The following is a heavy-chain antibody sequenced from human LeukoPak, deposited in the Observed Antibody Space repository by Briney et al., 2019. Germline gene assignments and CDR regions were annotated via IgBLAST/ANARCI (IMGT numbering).Heavy chain of an antibody. D-gene: IGHD6-19*01. Sequence: GGSLRLSCAASGFTVSSNYMGWVRQAPGKGLDWVSVIYSGGSAYYAESVKGRFTISRDSSKNTLHLQMNSLTAEDTAVYYCARGPSLAAVARGFDYWGQGTLVTVSS. J-gene: IGHJ4*02. CDR1: GFTVSSNY. CDR3: ARGPSLAAVARGFDY. CDR2: IYSGGSA. V-gene: IGHV3-66*02.